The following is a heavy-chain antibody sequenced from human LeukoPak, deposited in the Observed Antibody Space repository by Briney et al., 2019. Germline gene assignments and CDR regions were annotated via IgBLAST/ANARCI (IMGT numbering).Heavy chain of an antibody. D-gene: IGHD3-22*01. CDR1: GGSISSSDFY. V-gene: IGHV4-39*01. J-gene: IGHJ4*02. CDR3: ARLDKGINAAHFDY. CDR2: ISYSGST. Sequence: SETLCLTCTVSGGSISSSDFYWGWIRQPPEKGLEWIGIISYSGSTYYNPSLKSRVTISVDTSKSQFSLKLSSVTAADTAIYYCARLDKGINAAHFDYWGQGTLVTVSS.